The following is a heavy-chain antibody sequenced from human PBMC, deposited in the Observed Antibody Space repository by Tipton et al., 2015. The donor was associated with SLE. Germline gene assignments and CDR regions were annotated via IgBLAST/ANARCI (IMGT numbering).Heavy chain of an antibody. D-gene: IGHD5-24*01. V-gene: IGHV4-34*01. Sequence: TLSLTCAVYGGSFSGYYWSWIRQPPGKGLEWIGEINHSGSTNYNPSLKSRVTISVDTSKNQFSLTLTSVTAADTAIYYCAKLRGYWFDRWGPGTPVTVSS. J-gene: IGHJ5*02. CDR3: AKLRGYWFDR. CDR1: GGSFSGYY. CDR2: INHSGST.